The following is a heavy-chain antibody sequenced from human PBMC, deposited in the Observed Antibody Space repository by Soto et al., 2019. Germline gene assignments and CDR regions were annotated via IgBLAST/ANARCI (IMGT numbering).Heavy chain of an antibody. CDR1: GFTLRSYV. J-gene: IGHJ6*02. D-gene: IGHD2-15*01. V-gene: IGHV3-23*01. CDR2: ISGSGGST. CDR3: ARRMPGDYYGMDV. Sequence: GGSLRLSCAVSGFTLRSYVISWVRQAPGKGLEWVSLISGSGGSTYYADSVKGRFTISRDSSKNTLFLQMNSLRAEDTAVYYCARRMPGDYYGMDVWGQGTTVTVSS.